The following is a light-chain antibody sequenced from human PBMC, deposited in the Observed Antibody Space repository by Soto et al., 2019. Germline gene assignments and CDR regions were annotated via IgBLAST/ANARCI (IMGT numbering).Light chain of an antibody. Sequence: EIVLTQSPGTLSLSPGERATLSCRASRSVTSTYLGRYQQKPGQAPRLLIYGASSRATGIPDRFSGSGSGTDFTLTVSRLEPEDFALYYCQQYASSPFTFGHGTKLEI. CDR3: QQYASSPFT. V-gene: IGKV3-20*01. CDR1: RSVTSTY. CDR2: GAS. J-gene: IGKJ2*01.